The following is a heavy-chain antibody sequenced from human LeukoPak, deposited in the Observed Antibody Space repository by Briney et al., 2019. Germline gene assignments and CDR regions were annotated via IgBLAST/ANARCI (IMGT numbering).Heavy chain of an antibody. D-gene: IGHD5-12*01. CDR1: GFTFSSYS. Sequence: GGSLRLSCAASGFTFSSYSMNWVRQAPGKGLEWVSSISSSSSYIYYADSVKGRFTISRDNAKSSLYLQMNSLRAEDTAVYYCARDQGGYDSTWGQGTLVTVSS. J-gene: IGHJ5*02. CDR2: ISSSSSYI. CDR3: ARDQGGYDST. V-gene: IGHV3-21*01.